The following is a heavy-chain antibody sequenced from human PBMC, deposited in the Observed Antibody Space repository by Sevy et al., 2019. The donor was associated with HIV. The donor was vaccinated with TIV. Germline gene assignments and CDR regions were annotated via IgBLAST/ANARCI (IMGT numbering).Heavy chain of an antibody. V-gene: IGHV6-1*01. CDR3: ARESRWFFFHFDY. CDR2: TYYKSKWYN. D-gene: IGHD3-10*01. Sequence: KQSQTISLTCAISGDSVSTYSAAWNWIRPSPSRALEWLGRTYYKSKWYNDYALSVKSRISINPDRPKNQISLQLNSVTPKDTAVYYCARESRWFFFHFDYWGQGTLVTVSS. J-gene: IGHJ4*02. CDR1: GDSVSTYSAA.